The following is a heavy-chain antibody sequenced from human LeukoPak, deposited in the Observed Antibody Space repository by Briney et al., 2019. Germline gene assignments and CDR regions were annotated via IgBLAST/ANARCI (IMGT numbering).Heavy chain of an antibody. Sequence: SETLSLTCAVYGGSFSGYYWSWIRQPPGKGLEWIGEINHSGGTNYNPSLKSRVTISVDTSKNQFSLKLSSVTAADTAVYYCARFPGADFDYWGQGTLVTVSS. CDR2: INHSGGT. CDR1: GGSFSGYY. J-gene: IGHJ4*02. CDR3: ARFPGADFDY. V-gene: IGHV4-34*01.